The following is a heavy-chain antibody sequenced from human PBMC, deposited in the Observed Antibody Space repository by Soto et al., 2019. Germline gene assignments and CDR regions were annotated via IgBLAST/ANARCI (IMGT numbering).Heavy chain of an antibody. Sequence: SETLSLTCSVSGGSISSVGHYWTWIRQPPGKGLEWIGSIYHTGSTYYSKSLRSRLTMSVDTSKSQFSLRLSSVTAADTAVYYCARATGTLRSRNCDYWGQGSLVTVSS. CDR2: IYHTGST. CDR3: ARATGTLRSRNCDY. V-gene: IGHV4-31*03. CDR1: GGSISSVGHY. D-gene: IGHD1-1*01. J-gene: IGHJ4*02.